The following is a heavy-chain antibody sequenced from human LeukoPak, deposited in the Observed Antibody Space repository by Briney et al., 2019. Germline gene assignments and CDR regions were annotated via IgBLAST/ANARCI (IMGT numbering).Heavy chain of an antibody. Sequence: SETLSLTCAVSGGSISSNSYYWGWIRQPPGKGLEWIGSIYYSGSTYYNPSLKSRVTISVDTSRNQFSLKLSSVTAADTAVYYCARRRDGYNEDFFDYWGQGTLVTVSS. J-gene: IGHJ4*02. CDR2: IYYSGST. CDR1: GGSISSNSYY. CDR3: ARRRDGYNEDFFDY. D-gene: IGHD5-24*01. V-gene: IGHV4-39*01.